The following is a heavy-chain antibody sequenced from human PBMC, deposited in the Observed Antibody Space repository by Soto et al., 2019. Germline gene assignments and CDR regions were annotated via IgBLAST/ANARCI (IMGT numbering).Heavy chain of an antibody. D-gene: IGHD3-22*01. V-gene: IGHV3-30*18. CDR1: GFTFSSYG. CDR2: ISYDGSNK. J-gene: IGHJ4*02. Sequence: PGGSLRLSCAASGFTFSSYGMHWVRQAPGKGLEWVAVISYDGSNKYYADSMKGRFTISRDNSKNTLYLQMNSLRAEDTAVYYCAKSSGYYSEFLSDFDYWGQGTLVTVSS. CDR3: AKSSGYYSEFLSDFDY.